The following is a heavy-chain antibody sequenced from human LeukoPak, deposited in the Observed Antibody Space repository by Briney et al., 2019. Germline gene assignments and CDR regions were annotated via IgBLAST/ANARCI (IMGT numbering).Heavy chain of an antibody. D-gene: IGHD3-22*01. CDR3: ARDSPDSSDTIPGY. J-gene: IGHJ4*02. CDR2: ISYDESNK. CDR1: GFTFSSYA. Sequence: GRSLRLSCAASGFTFSSYAMHWVRQAPGKGLEWVAVISYDESNKYYADYADSVKGRFTISRDNSKNTLYLQMNSLRAEDTAVYYCARDSPDSSDTIPGYWGQGTLVTVSS. V-gene: IGHV3-30*01.